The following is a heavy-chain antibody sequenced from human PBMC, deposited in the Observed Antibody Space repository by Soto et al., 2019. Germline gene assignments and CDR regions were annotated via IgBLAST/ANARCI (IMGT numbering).Heavy chain of an antibody. CDR1: GGTFSSYT. J-gene: IGHJ5*02. CDR3: ARDSGPMTTVRFDP. Sequence: GASVKVSCKASGGTFSSYTISWVRQAPGQGLEWMGRIIPILGIANYAQKFQGRVTITADKSTSTAYMELGSLRSEDTAVYYCARDSGPMTTVRFDPWGQGTLVTVSS. D-gene: IGHD4-17*01. V-gene: IGHV1-69*04. CDR2: IIPILGIA.